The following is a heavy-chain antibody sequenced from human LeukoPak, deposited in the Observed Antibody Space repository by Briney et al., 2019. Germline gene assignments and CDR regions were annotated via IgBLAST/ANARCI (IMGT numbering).Heavy chain of an antibody. J-gene: IGHJ4*02. D-gene: IGHD1-26*01. CDR2: IYYSGST. V-gene: IGHV4-34*01. Sequence: SETLSLTCAVYGGSFSGYYWSWIRQPPGKGLEWIGSIYYSGSTYYNPSLKSRVTISVETSKNQFSLKLSSVTAADTAVYYCARDRGGRTSPVDYWGQGTLVTVSS. CDR1: GGSFSGYY. CDR3: ARDRGGRTSPVDY.